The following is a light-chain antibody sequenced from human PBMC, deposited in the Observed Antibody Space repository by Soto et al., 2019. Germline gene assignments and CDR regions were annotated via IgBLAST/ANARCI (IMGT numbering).Light chain of an antibody. CDR3: QADCNSPWT. CDR2: IAS. J-gene: IGKJ1*01. CDR1: QSVRSDY. Sequence: EIVLTQTPGTLSLSPGERATLSCRASQSVRSDYLAWYQQKPGQAPRLLIYIASNRAPGIPDRFRGSGSGTDFTLTIRRLEPEDVAEDYCQADCNSPWTFGQASEVDIK. V-gene: IGKV3-20*01.